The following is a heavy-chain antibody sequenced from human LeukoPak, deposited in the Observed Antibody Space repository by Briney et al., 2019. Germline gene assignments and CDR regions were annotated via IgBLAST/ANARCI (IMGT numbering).Heavy chain of an antibody. Sequence: GASVKVSCKASGGTFSSYAISWVRQAPGQGLEWMGGIIPIFGTANYAQKFQGRVTMTEDTSTDTAYMELSSLRSEDTAVYYCATDPSSTVRAFDIWGQGTMVTVSS. V-gene: IGHV1-69*06. CDR3: ATDPSSTVRAFDI. J-gene: IGHJ3*02. CDR2: IIPIFGTA. D-gene: IGHD6-6*01. CDR1: GGTFSSYA.